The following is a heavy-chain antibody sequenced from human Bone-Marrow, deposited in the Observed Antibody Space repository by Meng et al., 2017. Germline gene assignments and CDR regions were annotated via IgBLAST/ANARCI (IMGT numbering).Heavy chain of an antibody. CDR2: ISGYNGNT. J-gene: IGHJ3*02. CDR1: GYTFTSYV. Sequence: QVQLVQSGAEVKKPGASVKVSCKASGYTFTSYVITWVRQAPGQGLEWMGWISGYNGNTNCAQKLQGRVTMTTDTSTSTAYMELRSLRSDDTAVYYCARDLTWITMVRGVNDAFDIWGQGTMVTVSS. V-gene: IGHV1-18*01. CDR3: ARDLTWITMVRGVNDAFDI. D-gene: IGHD3-10*01.